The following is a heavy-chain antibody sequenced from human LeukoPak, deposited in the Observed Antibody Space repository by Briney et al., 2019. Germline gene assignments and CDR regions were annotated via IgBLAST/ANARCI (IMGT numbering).Heavy chain of an antibody. CDR1: GGSISSGGYY. CDR3: ARLKVLWFGESLSDYYYYMDV. CDR2: IYHSGST. V-gene: IGHV4-30-2*02. J-gene: IGHJ6*03. D-gene: IGHD3-10*01. Sequence: SQTLSLTCTVSGGSISSGGYYWSWIRQPPGKGLEWIGYIYHSGSTYYNPSLKSRVTISVDRSKNQFSLKLSSVTAADTAVYYCARLKVLWFGESLSDYYYYMDVWGKGTTVTVSS.